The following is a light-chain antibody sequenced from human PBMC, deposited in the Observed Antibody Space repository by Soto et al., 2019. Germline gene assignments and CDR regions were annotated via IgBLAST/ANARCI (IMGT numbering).Light chain of an antibody. Sequence: AIRMTQSPSSFSASTGDRVTITCRASQGISSYLAWYQQKPGKAPKLLIYAASTLQSGVPSRFSGSGSGTDITLTISCLQSEDFATYYCQQYYSYPSTFGQGTKLEIK. CDR1: QGISSY. J-gene: IGKJ2*01. V-gene: IGKV1-8*01. CDR2: AAS. CDR3: QQYYSYPST.